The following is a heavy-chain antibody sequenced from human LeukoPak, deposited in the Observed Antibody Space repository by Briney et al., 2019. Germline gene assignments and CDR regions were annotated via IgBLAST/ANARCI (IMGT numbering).Heavy chain of an antibody. CDR2: ISGSGGST. CDR1: GFTFSSYA. CDR3: AKLRGAAGTVWDYFDY. V-gene: IGHV3-23*01. J-gene: IGHJ4*02. Sequence: GGSLRLSCAASGFTFSSYAMSWVRQAPGKGLEWVSAISGSGGSTYYADSVKGRFTISRDNSKNTLYLQMNSLRAKDTAVYYCAKLRGAAGTVWDYFDYWGQGTLVTVSS. D-gene: IGHD6-13*01.